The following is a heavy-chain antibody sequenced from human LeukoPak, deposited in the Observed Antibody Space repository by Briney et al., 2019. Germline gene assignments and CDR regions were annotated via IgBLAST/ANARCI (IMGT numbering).Heavy chain of an antibody. CDR1: GFTFSSYW. D-gene: IGHD3-3*01. V-gene: IGHV3-74*01. J-gene: IGHJ5*02. CDR3: ARSDYDFWSGYYRLFDP. Sequence: GGSLRLSCAASGFTFSSYWMHWVRQAPGKGLVWVSRINSDGSSTSYADSVKGRFTISRDNAKNTLYLQMNSLGAEDTAVYYCARSDYDFWSGYYRLFDPWGQGTLVTVSS. CDR2: INSDGSST.